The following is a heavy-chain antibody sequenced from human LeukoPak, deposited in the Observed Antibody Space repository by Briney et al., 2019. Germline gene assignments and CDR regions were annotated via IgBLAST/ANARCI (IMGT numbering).Heavy chain of an antibody. J-gene: IGHJ4*02. CDR3: AGRRVLDASFDY. Sequence: GGSLTLSCAASGFTVSNNYMSWVRQAPGKGLEWVSVIYSGDNTYYVESVKGRFTISRDNSKNTLFLQMNRLSAEDTAVYYCAGRRVLDASFDYWGQGTLVTVSS. CDR1: GFTVSNNY. CDR2: IYSGDNT. D-gene: IGHD3-16*01. V-gene: IGHV3-66*02.